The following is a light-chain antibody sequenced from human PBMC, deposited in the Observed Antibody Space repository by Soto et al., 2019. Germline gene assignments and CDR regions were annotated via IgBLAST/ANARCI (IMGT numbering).Light chain of an antibody. CDR3: KQYNDNWT. Sequence: DIQMTQSPSTLSASVGDRVTITCRASQSISSWLAWYQQKPGKAPKLLIYKASTLKSGVPSRFSGSGSGTEFTLAISSLQPDDSATYYCKQYNDNWTFGQGTKVEIK. CDR1: QSISSW. J-gene: IGKJ1*01. V-gene: IGKV1-5*03. CDR2: KAS.